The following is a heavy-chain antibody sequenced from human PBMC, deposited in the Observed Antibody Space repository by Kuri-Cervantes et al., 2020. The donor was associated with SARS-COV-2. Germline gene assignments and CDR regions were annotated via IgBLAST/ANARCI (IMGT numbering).Heavy chain of an antibody. V-gene: IGHV1-24*01. D-gene: IGHD3-3*01. Sequence: ASVKVSCKVSGYTLTELSMHWVRQAPGKGLEWMGGFDPEDGETIYAQKFQGRVTMTEDTSTDTAYMELSSLRSEDTAVYYCAAGITIFGVVSDYMGVWGKGTTVTVSS. CDR2: FDPEDGET. CDR3: AAGITIFGVVSDYMGV. J-gene: IGHJ6*03. CDR1: GYTLTELS.